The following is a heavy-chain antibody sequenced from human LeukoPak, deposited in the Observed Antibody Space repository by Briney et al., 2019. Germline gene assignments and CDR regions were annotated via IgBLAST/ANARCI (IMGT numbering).Heavy chain of an antibody. CDR1: GYTFTSYY. CDR3: ARAANYYGSGSNWFDP. CDR2: INPSGGST. D-gene: IGHD3-10*01. J-gene: IGHJ5*02. Sequence: ASVKVSCKASGYTFTSYYMQWVRQAPGQGLEWMGIINPSGGSTSYAQKFQGRVTMTRDTSTSTVYMELSSLRSEDTAVYYCARAANYYGSGSNWFDPWGQGTLVTVSS. V-gene: IGHV1-46*01.